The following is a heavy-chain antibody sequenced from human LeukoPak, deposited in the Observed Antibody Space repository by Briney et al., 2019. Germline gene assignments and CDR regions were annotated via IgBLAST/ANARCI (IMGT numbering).Heavy chain of an antibody. CDR3: ARASYYDILTGYYDGADY. CDR2: IYPGDSDT. CDR1: GYGFTSYW. D-gene: IGHD3-9*01. Sequence: GESLKISCKGSGYGFTSYWIGWVRQMPGKGLEWMGIIYPGDSDTRYSPSFQGQVTISADKSISTAYLQWSSLKASDTAMYYCARASYYDILTGYYDGADYWGQGTLVTVSS. J-gene: IGHJ4*02. V-gene: IGHV5-51*01.